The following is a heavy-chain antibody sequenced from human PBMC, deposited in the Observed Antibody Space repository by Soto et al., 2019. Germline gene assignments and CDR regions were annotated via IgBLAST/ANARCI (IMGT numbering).Heavy chain of an antibody. Sequence: SETLSLTCTVSGGSISSYYWSWIRQPPGKGLEWIGYIYYSGSTNYNPSLKGRVTISVDTSKNQFSLKLSSVTAADTAVYYCARDQVPAALLGWFGPWGQGTLVTVSS. CDR1: GGSISSYY. CDR3: ARDQVPAALLGWFGP. J-gene: IGHJ5*02. V-gene: IGHV4-59*01. CDR2: IYYSGST. D-gene: IGHD2-2*01.